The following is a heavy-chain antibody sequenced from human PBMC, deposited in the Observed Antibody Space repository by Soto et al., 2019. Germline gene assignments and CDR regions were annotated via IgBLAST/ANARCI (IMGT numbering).Heavy chain of an antibody. CDR1: GFTFSSYG. Sequence: VGSLRLSCAASGFTFSSYGMHWVRQAPGKGLEWVAVISYDGSNKYYADSVKGRFTISRDNSKNTLYLQMNSLRAEDTAVYYCAKSLYDFWSGYSYYYGMDVWGQGTTVTVSS. CDR2: ISYDGSNK. J-gene: IGHJ6*02. D-gene: IGHD3-3*01. V-gene: IGHV3-30*18. CDR3: AKSLYDFWSGYSYYYGMDV.